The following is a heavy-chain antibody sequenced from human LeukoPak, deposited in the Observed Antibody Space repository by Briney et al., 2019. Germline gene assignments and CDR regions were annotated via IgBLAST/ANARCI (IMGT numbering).Heavy chain of an antibody. CDR1: GGSISSYY. V-gene: IGHV4-59*01. CDR2: IYYSGST. CDR3: ARDNRRQREQWLTTSYGMDV. Sequence: SETLSLTCTVSGGSISSYYWSWIRQPPGKGLEWIGYIYYSGSTNYNPSLQSRVTISVDTSKNQFSLKLSSVTAADTAVYYCARDNRRQREQWLTTSYGMDVWGQGTTVTVSS. D-gene: IGHD6-19*01. J-gene: IGHJ6*02.